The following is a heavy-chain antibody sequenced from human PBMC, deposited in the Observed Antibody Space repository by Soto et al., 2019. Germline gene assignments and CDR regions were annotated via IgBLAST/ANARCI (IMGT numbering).Heavy chain of an antibody. V-gene: IGHV1-18*01. Sequence: QVDLVQSGAEVKKPGASVKVSCKASGYSFTTDGISWVRQAPGQGLEWMGWISTYNGNTKYAQKFQGRVTMTTDTSTSTAYMEWRSLISDDTAVYYGARGPNYGSNSGFLLFVDPFKYWGQGTLVTVSS. CDR2: ISTYNGNT. D-gene: IGHD4-17*01. CDR1: GYSFTTDG. J-gene: IGHJ4*02. CDR3: ARGPNYGSNSGFLLFVDPFKY.